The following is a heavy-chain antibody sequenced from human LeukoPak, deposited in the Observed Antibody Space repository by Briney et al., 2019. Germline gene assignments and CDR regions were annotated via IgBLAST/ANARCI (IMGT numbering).Heavy chain of an antibody. V-gene: IGHV3-23*01. D-gene: IGHD2-2*01. CDR3: AKDREDAEYYFDY. Sequence: GGSLRLSCAASGFTFTSYAMSWVRQAPGKGLEWVSAISGSGGSTYYADSVKGRFTISRDNSKNTLYLQMNSLRAEDTAVYYCAKDREDAEYYFDYWGQGTLVTVSS. J-gene: IGHJ4*02. CDR2: ISGSGGST. CDR1: GFTFTSYA.